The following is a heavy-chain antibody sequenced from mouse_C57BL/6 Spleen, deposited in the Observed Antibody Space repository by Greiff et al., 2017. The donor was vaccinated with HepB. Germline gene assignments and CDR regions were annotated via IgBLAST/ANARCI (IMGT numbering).Heavy chain of an antibody. Sequence: QVHVKQSGAELVRPGTSVKLSCKASGYTFTSYWMHWVKQRPGQGLEWIGVIDPSDSYTNYNQKFKGKATLTVDTSSSTAYMQLSSLTSEDSAVYYCGTYYGYVYYAMDYWGQGTSVTVSS. J-gene: IGHJ4*01. D-gene: IGHD2-9*01. CDR1: GYTFTSYW. CDR3: GTYYGYVYYAMDY. V-gene: IGHV1-59*01. CDR2: IDPSDSYT.